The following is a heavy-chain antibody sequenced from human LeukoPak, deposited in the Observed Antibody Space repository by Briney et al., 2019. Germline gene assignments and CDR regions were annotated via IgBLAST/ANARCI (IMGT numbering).Heavy chain of an antibody. CDR1: GGSISSYY. Sequence: SETLSLTCTVSGGSISSYYWSWIRQPPGKGLEWIGYIYYSGSTNYSPSLKSRVTISVDTSKNQFSLKLSSVTAADTAVYYCAREVSAYGMDVWGQGTTVTVSS. J-gene: IGHJ6*02. D-gene: IGHD1-14*01. CDR2: IYYSGST. CDR3: AREVSAYGMDV. V-gene: IGHV4-59*01.